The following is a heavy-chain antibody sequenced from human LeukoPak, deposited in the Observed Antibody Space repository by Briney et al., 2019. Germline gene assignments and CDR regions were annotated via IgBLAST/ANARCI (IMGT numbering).Heavy chain of an antibody. CDR2: ISGGGEST. CDR3: AKGKYSSGGVPDY. CDR1: EFTFSSHA. Sequence: GGSLGLSCVASEFTFSSHAMNWVRQAPGKGLEWVSSISGGGESTYYADSVKGRFTVSRDNSKNTLYLQINSLRGEDAAVYYCAKGKYSSGGVPDYWGQGTLVTVSS. J-gene: IGHJ4*02. V-gene: IGHV3-23*01. D-gene: IGHD2-15*01.